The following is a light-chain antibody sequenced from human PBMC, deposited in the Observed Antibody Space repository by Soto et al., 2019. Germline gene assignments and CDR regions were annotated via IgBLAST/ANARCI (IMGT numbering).Light chain of an antibody. CDR2: DAS. V-gene: IGKV1-33*01. CDR3: QQFDTLIT. CDR1: QDISFF. J-gene: IGKJ5*01. Sequence: DIQMTQSPSSLSASVGDRFTITCQASQDISFFLNWYQQKPGKAPKLLIYDASILQAGVPSRFSGGGSGTDFTFTISSLHPEDVATYYCQQFDTLITFGQGTRLEIK.